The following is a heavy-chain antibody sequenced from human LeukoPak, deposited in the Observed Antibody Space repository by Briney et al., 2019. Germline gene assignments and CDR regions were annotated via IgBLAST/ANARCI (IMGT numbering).Heavy chain of an antibody. J-gene: IGHJ5*02. D-gene: IGHD2-2*02. CDR3: ASNIVVVPAAIGSWFDP. V-gene: IGHV1-69*06. CDR2: IIPIFGTA. CDR1: GGTFSSYA. Sequence: SVKVSCKASGGTFSSYAISWVRQAPGQGLEWMGGIIPIFGTANYAQKFQGRVTTTADKSTSTAYMELSSLRSEDTAVYYCASNIVVVPAAIGSWFDPWGQGTLVTVSS.